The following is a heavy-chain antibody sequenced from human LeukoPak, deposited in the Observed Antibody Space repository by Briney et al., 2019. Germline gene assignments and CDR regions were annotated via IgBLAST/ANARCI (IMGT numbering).Heavy chain of an antibody. J-gene: IGHJ4*02. Sequence: ASVKVSCKASGYTFTSYGISWVRQAPGQGLEWMGWISAYNGNTNYAQKLQGRVTMTTDTSTSTAYMELRSLRSDDTAVYYCARGADYYDSSGPPHIWGQGTLVTVSS. CDR3: ARGADYYDSSGPPHI. V-gene: IGHV1-18*01. CDR1: GYTFTSYG. CDR2: ISAYNGNT. D-gene: IGHD3-22*01.